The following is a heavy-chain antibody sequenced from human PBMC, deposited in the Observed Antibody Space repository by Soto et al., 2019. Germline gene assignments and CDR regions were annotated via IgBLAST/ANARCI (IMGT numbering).Heavy chain of an antibody. J-gene: IGHJ4*02. CDR2: IGVSSDA. V-gene: IGHV3-23*01. Sequence: EVQLLESGGGLVQPGGSLRLSCAASGFTFSSYAMSWARQAPGKGLEWVSSIGVSSDAYYADSVKGRFTISRDNSRNTLYLQMNSLRAEDTALYYCAKNYFFDSWGQGTLVTVSS. CDR1: GFTFSSYA. CDR3: AKNYFFDS.